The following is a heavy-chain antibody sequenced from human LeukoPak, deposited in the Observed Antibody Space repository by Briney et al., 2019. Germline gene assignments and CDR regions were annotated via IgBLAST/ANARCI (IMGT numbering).Heavy chain of an antibody. J-gene: IGHJ4*02. V-gene: IGHV1-2*02. D-gene: IGHD4-17*01. Sequence: ASVKVSCKASGYTFTGYYMHWVRQAPGQGLEWMGWINPSSGDTNYAQRFQGRVTMTRDTSIGTAYMELKSLISDDTALFYCAISDFADSDVYFDSWGQGTLVIVSS. CDR2: INPSSGDT. CDR3: AISDFADSDVYFDS. CDR1: GYTFTGYY.